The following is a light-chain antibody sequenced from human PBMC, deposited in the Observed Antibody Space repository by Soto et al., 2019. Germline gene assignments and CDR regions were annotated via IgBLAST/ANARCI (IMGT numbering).Light chain of an antibody. CDR1: QTVSSNY. J-gene: IGKJ5*01. Sequence: EIILTQSPDTLSLSPGERATLSCRASQTVSSNYLAWCQQRPGQAPRLLIYGASTRAAGIPDRFSGSGSGTEFTLTISSLQSEDFAVYYCQQYGSSITFGQGTRLEIK. CDR3: QQYGSSIT. CDR2: GAS. V-gene: IGKV3-20*01.